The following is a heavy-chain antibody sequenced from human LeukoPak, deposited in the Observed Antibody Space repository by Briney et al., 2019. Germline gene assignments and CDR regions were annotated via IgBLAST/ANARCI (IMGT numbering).Heavy chain of an antibody. CDR2: ISSSSSYI. CDR3: ARDQVPHYYDSSGYYYPDAFDI. V-gene: IGHV3-21*01. Sequence: GGSLRLSCAASGFTFSSYWMSWARQAPGKGLEWVSSISSSSSYIYYADSVKGRFTISRDNAKNSLYLQMNSLRAEDTAVYYCARDQVPHYYDSSGYYYPDAFDIWGQGTMVTVSS. D-gene: IGHD3-22*01. CDR1: GFTFSSYW. J-gene: IGHJ3*02.